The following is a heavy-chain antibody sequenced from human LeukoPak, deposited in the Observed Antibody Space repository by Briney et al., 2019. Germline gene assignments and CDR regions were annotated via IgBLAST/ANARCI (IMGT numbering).Heavy chain of an antibody. J-gene: IGHJ4*02. CDR2: IKQDGSEK. CDR1: GFTFSSYW. CDR3: ARVVRGSSGYYFGVYYFDY. Sequence: PGGSLRLSCAASGFTFSSYWMSWVRQPPGKGLEWVANIKQDGSEKYYVDSVKGRFTIPRDNAKNSLYLQMNSLRAEDTAVYYCARVVRGSSGYYFGVYYFDYWGQGTLVTVSS. V-gene: IGHV3-7*01. D-gene: IGHD3-22*01.